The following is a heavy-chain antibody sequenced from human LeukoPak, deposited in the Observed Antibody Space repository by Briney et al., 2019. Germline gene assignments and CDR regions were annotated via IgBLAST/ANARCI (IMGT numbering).Heavy chain of an antibody. CDR2: ISWNSGSI. CDR1: GFTFDDYA. CDR3: ARQVTYYYDSSGSDWYFDL. J-gene: IGHJ2*01. Sequence: ALRLSCAASGFTFDDYAMHWVRQAPGKGLEWVSGISWNSGSIGYADSVKGRFTISRDNAKNSLYLQMNSLRAEDTALYYCARQVTYYYDSSGSDWYFDLWGRGTLVTVSS. D-gene: IGHD3-22*01. V-gene: IGHV3-9*01.